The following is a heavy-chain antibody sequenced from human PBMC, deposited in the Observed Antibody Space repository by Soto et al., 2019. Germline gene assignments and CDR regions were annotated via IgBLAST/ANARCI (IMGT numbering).Heavy chain of an antibody. D-gene: IGHD3-9*01. V-gene: IGHV3-9*01. CDR1: GITFEEFA. Sequence: DVQLVESGGGLVQPGGSLRLSCAATGITFEEFAIHWVRQAPGKGLEWVSGINWNSGSIGYADSVKGRFTISRDNAKNSLYLHLNSLRAEYTALYYCAKAPNLVTPGFDPWGQGTLVTVSS. CDR3: AKAPNLVTPGFDP. CDR2: INWNSGSI. J-gene: IGHJ5*02.